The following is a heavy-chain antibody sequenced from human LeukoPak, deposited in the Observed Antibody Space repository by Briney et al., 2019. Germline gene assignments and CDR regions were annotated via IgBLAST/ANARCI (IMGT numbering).Heavy chain of an antibody. CDR1: GFTFSSYG. D-gene: IGHD4-17*01. V-gene: IGHV3-48*04. CDR3: ARGTGLYYYYYMDV. Sequence: GGSLRLSCAASGFTFSSYGMNWVRQAPGKGLEWVSYISSSGSTIYYADSVKGRFTISRDNAKNSLYLQMNSLRAEDTAVYYCARGTGLYYYYYMDVWGKGTTVTISS. J-gene: IGHJ6*03. CDR2: ISSSGSTI.